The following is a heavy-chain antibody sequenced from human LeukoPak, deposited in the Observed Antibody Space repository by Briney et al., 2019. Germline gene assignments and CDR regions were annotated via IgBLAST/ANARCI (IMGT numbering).Heavy chain of an antibody. CDR2: INHSGST. D-gene: IGHD1-26*01. V-gene: IGHV4-34*01. CDR3: AKEYSGGYPPYYLNY. Sequence: PSETLSLTCAVYGGSFSGYYWSWIRQPPGKGLEWIGEINHSGSTNYNPSLKSRVTISVDTSKNQFSLKLSSVTAADTAVYYCAKEYSGGYPPYYLNYGGRETLVTVS. CDR1: GGSFSGYY. J-gene: IGHJ4*02.